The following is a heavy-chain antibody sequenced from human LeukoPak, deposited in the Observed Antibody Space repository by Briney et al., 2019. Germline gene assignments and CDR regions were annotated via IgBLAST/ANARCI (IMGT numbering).Heavy chain of an antibody. Sequence: GGSLRLSCAASGFTFNTYGMSWVRHSPGKGLEWVSAISGSATGYMTSYADSVKGRFTISRDSSKNTLYLQMNSLRPEDTAEYYCARARCDTCGYGSWGQGTLVTVSS. D-gene: IGHD3-22*01. J-gene: IGHJ5*02. CDR1: GFTFNTYG. V-gene: IGHV3-23*01. CDR2: ISGSATGYMT. CDR3: ARARCDTCGYGS.